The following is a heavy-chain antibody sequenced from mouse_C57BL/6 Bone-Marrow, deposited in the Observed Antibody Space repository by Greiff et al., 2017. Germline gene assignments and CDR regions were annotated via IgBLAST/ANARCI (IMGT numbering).Heavy chain of an antibody. Sequence: QVQLQQSGAELVRPGTSVKMSCKASGYTFTNYWIGWAKQRPGHGLEWIGDIYPGGGYTNYNEKFKGKATLTADKSSSTAYIQFSSLTSEDSAIYYCALTGTKGYFDYWGQGTTLTVSS. J-gene: IGHJ2*01. CDR2: IYPGGGYT. CDR1: GYTFTNYW. V-gene: IGHV1-63*01. CDR3: ALTGTKGYFDY. D-gene: IGHD4-1*01.